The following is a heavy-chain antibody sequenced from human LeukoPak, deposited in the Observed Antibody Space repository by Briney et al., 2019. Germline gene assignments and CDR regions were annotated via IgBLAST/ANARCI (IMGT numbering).Heavy chain of an antibody. CDR1: GFIFSNYG. D-gene: IGHD6-13*01. V-gene: IGHV3-30*02. CDR3: AKISASAAGDYYYYMDV. CDR2: ILYDGSNK. J-gene: IGHJ6*03. Sequence: GGSLRLSCAASGFIFSNYGMHWVRQAPGKGLEWVAFILYDGSNKCYADSVKGRFTISRDNSNNTVYLQMNSLRAEDTAVYYCAKISASAAGDYYYYMDVWGGGTTVTVSS.